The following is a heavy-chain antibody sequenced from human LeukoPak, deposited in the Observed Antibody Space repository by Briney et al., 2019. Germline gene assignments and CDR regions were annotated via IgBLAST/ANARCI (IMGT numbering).Heavy chain of an antibody. CDR3: AKLQMGQEGYFDY. D-gene: IGHD5-24*01. V-gene: IGHV3-30*18. J-gene: IGHJ4*02. CDR2: ISYDGSNK. CDR1: GFTFSSYG. Sequence: GGSLRLSCAASGFTFSSYGMPWVRQAPGKGLEWVAVISYDGSNKYYADSVKGRFTISRDNSKNTLYLQMNSLRAEDTAVYYCAKLQMGQEGYFDYWGQGTLVTVSS.